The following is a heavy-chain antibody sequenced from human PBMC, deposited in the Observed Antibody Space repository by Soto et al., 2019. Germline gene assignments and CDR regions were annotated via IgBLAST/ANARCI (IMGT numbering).Heavy chain of an antibody. CDR3: AKDRNPDPLEWLLSAYFDY. CDR2: ISGSGGST. Sequence: EVQLLESGGGLVQPGGSLRLSCAASGFTFSSYAMSWVRQAPGKGLEWVSAISGSGGSTYYADSVKGRFTISRDNSKNTQYLQMNRLRAEDTAVYYCAKDRNPDPLEWLLSAYFDYWGQGTLVTVSS. V-gene: IGHV3-23*01. CDR1: GFTFSSYA. J-gene: IGHJ4*02. D-gene: IGHD3-3*01.